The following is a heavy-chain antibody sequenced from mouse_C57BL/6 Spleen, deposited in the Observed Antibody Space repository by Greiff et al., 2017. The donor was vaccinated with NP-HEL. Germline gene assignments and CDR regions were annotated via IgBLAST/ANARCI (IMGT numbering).Heavy chain of an antibody. CDR1: GYSITSGYY. V-gene: IGHV3-6*01. D-gene: IGHD2-5*01. J-gene: IGHJ4*01. CDR2: ISYDGSN. Sequence: VQLKQSGPGLVKPSQSLSLTCSVTGYSITSGYYWNWIRQFPGNKLEWMGYISYDGSNNYNPSLKNRISITRDTSKKQFFLKLNSVTTEDTATYYCAREGDSNLYAMDYWGQGTSVTVSS. CDR3: AREGDSNLYAMDY.